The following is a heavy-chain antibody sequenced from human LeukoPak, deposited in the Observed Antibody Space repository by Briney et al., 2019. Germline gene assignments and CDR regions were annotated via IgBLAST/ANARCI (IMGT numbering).Heavy chain of an antibody. J-gene: IGHJ1*01. V-gene: IGHV1-69*13. CDR2: IIPIFATA. Sequence: SVKVSCKVSGGTISNYGIGWVRQAPGQGLEWMGGIIPIFATANYAQNFQGRVTFTADETTTTAYMDLSGLRTDDTAIYYCARGVESSSWYPEYFQHWGQGTLVTVSS. CDR1: GGTISNYG. D-gene: IGHD6-13*01. CDR3: ARGVESSSWYPEYFQH.